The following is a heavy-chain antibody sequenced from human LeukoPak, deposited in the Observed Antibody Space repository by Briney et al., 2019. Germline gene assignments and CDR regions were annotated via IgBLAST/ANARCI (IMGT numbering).Heavy chain of an antibody. V-gene: IGHV3-48*03. CDR1: GSSFSNYE. J-gene: IGHJ4*02. CDR3: AKAGPGYSYGQGFY. CDR2: ISSSGSTR. Sequence: PGGSLRLSCAASGSSFSNYEMNWVRQAPGKGLEWVSYISSSGSTRHCADSVKGRFTISRDNAKNSLYLQMNSLRAEDTAVYYCAKAGPGYSYGQGFYWGQGTLVTVSS. D-gene: IGHD5-18*01.